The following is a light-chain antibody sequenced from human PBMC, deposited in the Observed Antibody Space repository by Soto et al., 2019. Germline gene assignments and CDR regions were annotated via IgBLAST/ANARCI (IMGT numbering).Light chain of an antibody. V-gene: IGKV1-5*03. CDR3: QKYNPYSPWT. CDR1: QSITGW. CDR2: KAS. J-gene: IGKJ1*01. Sequence: DIQMTQSPPTLSASVGDRVTISCRASQSITGWLAWFQQKPGKAPKLLISKASKLESGVPSRFSGSGSGTDLTLTISGLQPDDFATYYCQKYNPYSPWTFGQGTKVDIK.